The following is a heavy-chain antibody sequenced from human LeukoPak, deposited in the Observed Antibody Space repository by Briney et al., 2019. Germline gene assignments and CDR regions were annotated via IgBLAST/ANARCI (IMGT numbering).Heavy chain of an antibody. CDR2: IRSKTYRGTT. V-gene: IGHV3-49*03. CDR3: ARANSFDSSGYYFDY. D-gene: IGHD3-22*01. Sequence: GGSLRLSCRASGFTFGNYALSCFRQAPGKALEWVAFIRSKTYRGTTEYAASVKGRFTISRDDSKSIARLQMNSLKTEDTAVYYCARANSFDSSGYYFDYWGQGTLVTVSS. J-gene: IGHJ4*02. CDR1: GFTFGNYA.